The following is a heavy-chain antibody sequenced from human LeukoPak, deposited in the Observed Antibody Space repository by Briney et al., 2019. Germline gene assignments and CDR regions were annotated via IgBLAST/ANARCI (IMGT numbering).Heavy chain of an antibody. CDR3: ARGVHGDYRWCFDL. CDR2: IYYSGST. Sequence: SETLSLACTVSGGSISSYYWSWIRQPPGKGLEWIGYIYYSGSTNYNPSLKSRVTISVDTSKNQFSLKLGSVTAADTAVYYCARGVHGDYRWCFDLWGRGTLVTVSS. V-gene: IGHV4-59*01. D-gene: IGHD4-17*01. CDR1: GGSISSYY. J-gene: IGHJ2*01.